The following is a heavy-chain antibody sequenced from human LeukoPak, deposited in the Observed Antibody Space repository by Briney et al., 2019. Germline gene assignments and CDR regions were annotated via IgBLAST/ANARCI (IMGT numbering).Heavy chain of an antibody. J-gene: IGHJ3*02. CDR2: VYNSENT. V-gene: IGHV4-59*01. CDR1: GGSISIYY. CDR3: ARVSEEMATMKYAFDI. Sequence: SETLSLTCTVSGGSISIYYWSWIRQPPGKGLEWIGYVYNSENTNYNPSLKSRATIAADTSKNQFSLKLNSVTAADTAVYYCARVSEEMATMKYAFDIWGQGTMVTVSS. D-gene: IGHD5-24*01.